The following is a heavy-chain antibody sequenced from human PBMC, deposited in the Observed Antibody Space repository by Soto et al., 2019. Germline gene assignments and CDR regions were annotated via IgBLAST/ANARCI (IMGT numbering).Heavy chain of an antibody. CDR3: AKAQRRIVVVPAAMRHAYFDY. J-gene: IGHJ4*02. Sequence: VGSLRLSCAASGFTFSSSGMHWVRQAPGKGLGGVAVISYDGSNKYYADSVKGRFSISRDNSKNTPSLQMHSMRAEDTAVYYCAKAQRRIVVVPAAMRHAYFDYWGQGTLVTVSS. V-gene: IGHV3-30*18. CDR1: GFTFSSSG. CDR2: ISYDGSNK. D-gene: IGHD2-2*01.